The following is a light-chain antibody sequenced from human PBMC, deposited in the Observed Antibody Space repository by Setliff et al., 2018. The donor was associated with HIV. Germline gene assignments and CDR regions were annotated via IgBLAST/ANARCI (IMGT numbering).Light chain of an antibody. CDR3: SAYTARSIL. CDR2: DVS. J-gene: IGLJ2*01. CDR1: SSDVGGYDY. V-gene: IGLV2-14*01. Sequence: QSALTQPASVSGSPGQSITISCTGTSSDVGGYDYVSWYQQHPDKAPKIMIFDVSNRPSGVSNRFSGSKSGNTASLTISGLQAEDEADYFCSAYTARSILFGGGTKVTVL.